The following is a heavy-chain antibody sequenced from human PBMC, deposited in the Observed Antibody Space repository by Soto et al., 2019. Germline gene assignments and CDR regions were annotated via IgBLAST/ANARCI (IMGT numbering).Heavy chain of an antibody. D-gene: IGHD2-15*01. CDR2: IYYSGST. CDR3: ASSPNADCSGGSCYPNWFDY. CDR1: GGSISSGGYY. J-gene: IGHJ4*02. V-gene: IGHV4-31*03. Sequence: LSLTCTVSGGSISSGGYYWSWIRQHPGKGLEWIGYIYYSGSTYYNPSLKSRVTISVDTSKNQFSLKLSSVTAADTAVYYCASSPNADCSGGSCYPNWFDYWGQGTLVTVSS.